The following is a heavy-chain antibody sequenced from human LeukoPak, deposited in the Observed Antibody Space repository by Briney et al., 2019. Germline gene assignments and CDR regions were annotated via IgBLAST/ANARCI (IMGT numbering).Heavy chain of an antibody. D-gene: IGHD6-13*01. CDR1: GYSISSGYY. CDR3: ASPAAGNNYYYYYYMDV. Sequence: SETLSLTCTVSGYSISSGYYWGWIRQPPGKGLECIGTMYHSGSTFYNPSLKSRVTISVDTSKNQFSLKLSSVTAADTAVYYCASPAAGNNYYYYYYMDVWGKGTTVTVSS. J-gene: IGHJ6*03. V-gene: IGHV4-38-2*02. CDR2: MYHSGST.